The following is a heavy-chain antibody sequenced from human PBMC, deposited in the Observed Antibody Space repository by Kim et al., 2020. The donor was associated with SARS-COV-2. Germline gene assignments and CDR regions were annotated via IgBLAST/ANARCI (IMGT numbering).Heavy chain of an antibody. CDR1: GGSISSGSYY. CDR3: ARGQGLITMIVVVVGAFDY. V-gene: IGHV4-31*03. Sequence: SETLSLTCTVSGGSISSGSYYWSWIRQHPGMGLEWIGYIYYSGSTYYNPSLKSRVTISVDTSKNQFSLKLSSVTAADTAVYYCARGQGLITMIVVVVGAFDYWGQGTLVTVSS. J-gene: IGHJ4*02. D-gene: IGHD3-22*01. CDR2: IYYSGST.